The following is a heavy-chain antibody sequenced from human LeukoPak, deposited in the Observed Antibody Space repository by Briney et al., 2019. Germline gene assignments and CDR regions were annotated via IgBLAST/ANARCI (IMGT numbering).Heavy chain of an antibody. CDR3: ARDSVSKYCSGGRCDTYYFDY. J-gene: IGHJ4*02. Sequence: SGTLSLTCAVSGYSISSGYYWGWIRQPPGKGLEWIGSIYHRGSTYYNPSLKSRVTISVDTSKNQFSLKLSSVTAADTAVYYCARDSVSKYCSGGRCDTYYFDYWGQGTLVTVSS. CDR2: IYHRGST. V-gene: IGHV4-38-2*02. D-gene: IGHD2-15*01. CDR1: GYSISSGYY.